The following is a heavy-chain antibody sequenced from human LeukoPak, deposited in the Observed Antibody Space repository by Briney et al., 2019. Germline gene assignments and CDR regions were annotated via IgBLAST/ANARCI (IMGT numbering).Heavy chain of an antibody. CDR1: GFTFSSYW. CDR3: ARDRRYYGSGSYYSDY. J-gene: IGHJ4*02. D-gene: IGHD3-10*01. CDR2: IKQDGSEK. V-gene: IGHV3-7*01. Sequence: GGSLRLSCAASGFTFSSYWTSWVRQAPGKGLEWVANIKQDGSEKYYVDSVKGRFTISRDNAKNSLYLQMNSLRAEDTAVYYCARDRRYYGSGSYYSDYWGQGTLVTVSS.